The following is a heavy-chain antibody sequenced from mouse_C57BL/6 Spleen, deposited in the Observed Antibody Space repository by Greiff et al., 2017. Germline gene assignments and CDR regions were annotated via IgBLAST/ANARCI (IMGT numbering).Heavy chain of an antibody. CDR2: ISYSGST. J-gene: IGHJ3*01. D-gene: IGHD6-1*01. CDR3: ARSNLAWFAY. V-gene: IGHV3-1*01. CDR1: GYSITSGYD. Sequence: DVQLVESGPGMVKPSQSLSLTCTVTGYSITSGYDWHWIRHFPGNKLEWMGYISYSGSTNYNPSLKSRISITHDTSKNHFFLKLNSVTTEDTATYYWARSNLAWFAYWGQGTLVTVSA.